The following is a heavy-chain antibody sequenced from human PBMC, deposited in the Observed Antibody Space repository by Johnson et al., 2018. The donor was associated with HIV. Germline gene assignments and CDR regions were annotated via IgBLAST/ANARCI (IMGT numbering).Heavy chain of an antibody. CDR1: GFTFSSYA. CDR3: ARDRARDAFDV. J-gene: IGHJ3*01. CDR2: IRQDGSEK. Sequence: VQLVESGGGLVQPGGSLRLSCTGSGFTFSSYAMSWVRQAPGKGLEWVASIRQDGSEKYYVDSVKGRFTISRDTSQNTVFLQMNSLRAEDTAVYYCARDRARDAFDVWGQGTMVTVSS. V-gene: IGHV3-7*01.